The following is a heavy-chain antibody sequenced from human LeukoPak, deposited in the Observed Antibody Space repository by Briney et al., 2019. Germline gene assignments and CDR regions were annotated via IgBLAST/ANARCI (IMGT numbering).Heavy chain of an antibody. D-gene: IGHD3-10*01. Sequence: GGSLRLSCAASGFTFSSYDMHWVRQATGKGLEWVSAIGTAGDTYYPGSVKGRFTIFRENAKNSLYLQMNSLRAGDTAVYYCARDYSGYGMDVWGQGTTVTVSS. V-gene: IGHV3-13*01. J-gene: IGHJ6*02. CDR2: IGTAGDT. CDR1: GFTFSSYD. CDR3: ARDYSGYGMDV.